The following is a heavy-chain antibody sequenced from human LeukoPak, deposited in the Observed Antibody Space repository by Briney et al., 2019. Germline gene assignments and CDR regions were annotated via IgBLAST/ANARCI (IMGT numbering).Heavy chain of an antibody. D-gene: IGHD3-22*01. V-gene: IGHV3-48*02. CDR3: AREGYYYDSSGYYSAAFDI. CDR1: GFTFSSYS. CDR2: ISSSSSII. Sequence: GGSLRLSCAASGFTFSSYSMNWVRQAPGKGLEWVSYISSSSSIIYYADSVKGRFTISRDNAKKSLYLQMNSLRDEDTAVYYCAREGYYYDSSGYYSAAFDIWGQGTMGTVSS. J-gene: IGHJ3*02.